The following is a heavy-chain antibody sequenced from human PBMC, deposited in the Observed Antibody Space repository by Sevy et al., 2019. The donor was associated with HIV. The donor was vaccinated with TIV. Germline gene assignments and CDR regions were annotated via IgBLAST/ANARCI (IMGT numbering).Heavy chain of an antibody. CDR1: GGSITSGFYS. D-gene: IGHD4-4*01. V-gene: IGHV4-61*09. J-gene: IGHJ6*03. CDR3: ARDRRNDYNGPPHYLDV. Sequence: SETLSLTCSVSGGSITSGFYSWTWIRQPAGKGLEWIGHLYTSGSTNYNSSLKSRVTISVDTSKNQFSLKLNSVTAADTAVYYWARDRRNDYNGPPHYLDVWGKGTTVTVSS. CDR2: LYTSGST.